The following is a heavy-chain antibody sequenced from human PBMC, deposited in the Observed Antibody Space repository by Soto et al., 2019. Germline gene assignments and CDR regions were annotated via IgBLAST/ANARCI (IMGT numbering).Heavy chain of an antibody. J-gene: IGHJ5*02. V-gene: IGHV4-30-4*01. CDR3: ARGQRLHQYNWFDP. Sequence: SETLSLTCTVSGGSISSGDYYWSWIRQPPGKGLEWIGYIYYSGSTYYNPSLKSRVTISVDTSKNQFSLKLSSVTAADTAVYYCARGQRLHQYNWFDPWGQGTLVTVS. D-gene: IGHD5-12*01. CDR1: GGSISSGDYY. CDR2: IYYSGST.